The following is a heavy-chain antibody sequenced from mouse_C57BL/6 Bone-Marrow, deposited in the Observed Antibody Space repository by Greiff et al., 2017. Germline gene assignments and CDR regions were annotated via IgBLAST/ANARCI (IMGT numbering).Heavy chain of an antibody. CDR1: GYAFTNYL. V-gene: IGHV1-54*01. D-gene: IGHD2-3*01. J-gene: IGHJ2*01. CDR3: AREDGY. Sequence: LQESGAELVRPGTSVKVSCKASGYAFTNYLIEWVKQRPGQGLEWIGVINPGSGGTNYNEKFKGKATLTADKSSSTAYIQLSSLTSEDAAVYFCAREDGYWGQGTTLTVSS. CDR2: INPGSGGT.